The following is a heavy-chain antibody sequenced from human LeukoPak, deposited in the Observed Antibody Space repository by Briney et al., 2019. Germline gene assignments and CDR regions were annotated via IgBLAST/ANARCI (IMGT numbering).Heavy chain of an antibody. D-gene: IGHD3-9*01. V-gene: IGHV4-34*01. J-gene: IGHJ6*03. Sequence: SETLTLTCAAYGWSFSGYAMSWVRQPPGKGLEWIGEIKHSGSTNYNPSLKSRVTISVDTPMNQFSVKLSSVTAAETAVYYCARAPILTGYYYYYYYMDVWGKGTPVTVSS. CDR1: GWSFSGYA. CDR2: IKHSGST. CDR3: ARAPILTGYYYYYYYMDV.